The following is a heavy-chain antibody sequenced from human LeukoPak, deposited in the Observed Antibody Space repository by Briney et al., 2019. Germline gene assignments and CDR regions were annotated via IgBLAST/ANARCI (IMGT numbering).Heavy chain of an antibody. J-gene: IGHJ4*02. V-gene: IGHV4-59*01. Sequence: SETLSLTCAVAGGSISSYYWSWIRQPPGKGVEWGGYIYYSGSTNYNPSLKGRVTISVDTSKNQFSLKLSSVTAADTAVYYCAGVEWFGELLSDYWGQGTLVTVSS. CDR3: AGVEWFGELLSDY. CDR2: IYYSGST. D-gene: IGHD3-10*01. CDR1: GGSISSYY.